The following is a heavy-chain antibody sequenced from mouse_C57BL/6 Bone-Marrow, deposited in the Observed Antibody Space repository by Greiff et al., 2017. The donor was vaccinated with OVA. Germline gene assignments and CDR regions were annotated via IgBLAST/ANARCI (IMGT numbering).Heavy chain of an antibody. Sequence: EVQLQQSGPELVKPGASVKISCKAPGYTFTDYYMNWVKQSHGKSLEWIGDINPNNGGTSYNQKFKGKATLTVDKSSSTAYMELRSLTSEDSAVYYCARSGLRPWGFDYWGKGTTLTVSS. J-gene: IGHJ2*01. CDR1: GYTFTDYY. D-gene: IGHD1-1*01. CDR3: ARSGLRPWGFDY. CDR2: INPNNGGT. V-gene: IGHV1-26*01.